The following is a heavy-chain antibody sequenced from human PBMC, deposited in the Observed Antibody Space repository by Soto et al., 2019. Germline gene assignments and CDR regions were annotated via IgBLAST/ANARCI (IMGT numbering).Heavy chain of an antibody. V-gene: IGHV1-18*01. J-gene: IGHJ6*02. Sequence: ASVKVSCKASGYTFTSYGISWVRQAPGQGLEWMGWISAYNGNTNYAQKLQGRVAMTTDTSTSTAYMELRSLRSDDTAVYYCARALSGSGYDAYYYYGMDVWGQGTTVTVS. D-gene: IGHD5-12*01. CDR1: GYTFTSYG. CDR2: ISAYNGNT. CDR3: ARALSGSGYDAYYYYGMDV.